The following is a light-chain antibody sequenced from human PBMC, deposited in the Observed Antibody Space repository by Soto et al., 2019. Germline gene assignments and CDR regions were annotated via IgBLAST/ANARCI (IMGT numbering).Light chain of an antibody. V-gene: IGKV3-20*01. CDR1: QNVRTS. CDR3: QQYASSPPLT. Sequence: EIVLTQSPGTLSLSPGERATLSCRASQNVRTSLAWYQQKAGQAPRLLIYGASNRATVIPDRFSGSGSGTDFTLTISRLEPEDFAVYYCQQYASSPPLTFGGGNKVEIK. CDR2: GAS. J-gene: IGKJ4*01.